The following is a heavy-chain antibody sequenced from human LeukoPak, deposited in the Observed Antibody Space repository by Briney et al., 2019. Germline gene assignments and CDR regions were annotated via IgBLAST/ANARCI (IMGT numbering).Heavy chain of an antibody. CDR3: ARDFVVVSTPGDNFDY. D-gene: IGHD2-21*01. J-gene: IGHJ4*02. CDR1: GFTFSDYW. V-gene: IGHV3-74*01. Sequence: GGSLRLSCVASGFTFSDYWMHWVRQVPEKGLEWVARINRDGTTRSCADSVWGRFTISRGNAQNTVYLQMNSLKVDDTAVYFCARDFVVVSTPGDNFDYWGQGTLVTVSS. CDR2: INRDGTTR.